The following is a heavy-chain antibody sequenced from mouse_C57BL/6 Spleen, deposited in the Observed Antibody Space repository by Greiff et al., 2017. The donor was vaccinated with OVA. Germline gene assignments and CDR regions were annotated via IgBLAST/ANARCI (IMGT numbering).Heavy chain of an antibody. CDR2: IYPGDGDT. J-gene: IGHJ2*01. V-gene: IGHV1-82*01. CDR1: GYAFSSSW. Sequence: VQLQQSGPELVKPGASVKISCKASGYAFSSSWMNWVKQRPGTGLEWIGRIYPGDGDTNYNGKFKGKATLTADKSSSTAYMQLSSLTSSSTVYFCAREGVYFDDWGQGTTLTVSS. CDR3: AREGVYFDD.